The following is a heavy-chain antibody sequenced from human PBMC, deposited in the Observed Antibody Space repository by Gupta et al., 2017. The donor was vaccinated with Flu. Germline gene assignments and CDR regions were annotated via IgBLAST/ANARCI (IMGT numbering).Heavy chain of an antibody. Sequence: QVQLQQWGAGLLKPSETLSLTCAVYGGSFSGYYWSWIRQPPGKGLEWIGEINHSGSTNYNPSLKSRVTISVDTSKNQFSLKLSSVTAADTAVYYCARGAVTTWANKHWFDPWGQGTLVTVSS. CDR1: GGSFSGYY. D-gene: IGHD4-17*01. CDR3: ARGAVTTWANKHWFDP. CDR2: INHSGST. V-gene: IGHV4-34*01. J-gene: IGHJ5*02.